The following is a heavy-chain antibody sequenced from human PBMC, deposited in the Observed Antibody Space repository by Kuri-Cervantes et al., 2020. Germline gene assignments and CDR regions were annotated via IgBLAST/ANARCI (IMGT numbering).Heavy chain of an antibody. J-gene: IGHJ6*02. D-gene: IGHD2-15*01. V-gene: IGHV3-7*03. CDR3: AREGGRGGMDV. CDR1: GFTFSSYW. Sequence: ESLKISCAASGFTFSSYWMSWVRQAPGKGLEWVANIKQDGSEKYYVDSVKGRFTISRDNSKNTLYLQMNSLRAEDTAVYYCAREGGRGGMDVWGQGTTVTVSS. CDR2: IKQDGSEK.